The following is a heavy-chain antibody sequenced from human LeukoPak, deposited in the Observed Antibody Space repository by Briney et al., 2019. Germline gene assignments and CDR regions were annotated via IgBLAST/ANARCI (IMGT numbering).Heavy chain of an antibody. D-gene: IGHD2-15*01. J-gene: IGHJ4*02. CDR3: ARVPRYCSGGSCSDY. Sequence: GGPLRLSCAASGFTFSIYTMNWVRQAPGKGLEWVSSISSSSSYIYYADSVKGRFTISRDNAKNSLYLQMNSLRAEDTAAYYCARVPRYCSGGSCSDYWGQGTLVTVS. V-gene: IGHV3-21*01. CDR1: GFTFSIYT. CDR2: ISSSSSYI.